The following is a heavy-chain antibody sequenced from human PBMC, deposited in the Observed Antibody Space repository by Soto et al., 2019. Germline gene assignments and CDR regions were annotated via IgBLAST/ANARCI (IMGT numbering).Heavy chain of an antibody. CDR3: ARGNYYYDSSGYPWY. Sequence: GGSLRLSCAVSGFTLSSYGMHWVRQAPGKGLEWVAVIWYDGSNKYYADSVKGRFTISRDNSKNTLYLQMNSLRAEDTAVYYCARGNYYYDSSGYPWYWGQGTLVTVSS. V-gene: IGHV3-33*08. CDR2: IWYDGSNK. CDR1: GFTLSSYG. J-gene: IGHJ4*02. D-gene: IGHD3-22*01.